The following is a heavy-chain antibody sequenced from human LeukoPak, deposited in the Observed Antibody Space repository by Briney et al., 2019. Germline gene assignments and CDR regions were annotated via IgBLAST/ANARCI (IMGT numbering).Heavy chain of an antibody. CDR3: ARDPRIVGSTPDWFDP. D-gene: IGHD1-26*01. V-gene: IGHV1-18*01. CDR1: GYTFTSFG. CDR2: INAYNGNT. Sequence: ASVKVSCKTSGYTFTSFGISCVRQAPGQGLEWMGWINAYNGNTNYAQKIQGRVTMTTGTSTSTAYMELNSLRSDDTAVYYCARDPRIVGSTPDWFDPWGQGTLVTVSS. J-gene: IGHJ5*02.